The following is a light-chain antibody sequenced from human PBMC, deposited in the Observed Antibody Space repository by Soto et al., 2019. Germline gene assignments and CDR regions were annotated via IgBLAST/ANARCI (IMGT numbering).Light chain of an antibody. CDR1: QNIKNN. CDR2: GTS. CDR3: QQYNNWPLIT. J-gene: IGKJ5*01. V-gene: IGKV3-15*01. Sequence: EIVMTQSPATLSVSPGERATLSCRASQNIKNNLAWYQQKPGQGPRLLIFGTSTRATSIPARFSGSGSGTLFTLTITSLQSEDFAVYYCQQYNNWPLITFGQGTRLEIK.